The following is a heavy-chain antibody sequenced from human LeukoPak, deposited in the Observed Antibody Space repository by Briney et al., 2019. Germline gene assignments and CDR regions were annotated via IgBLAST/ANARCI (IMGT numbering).Heavy chain of an antibody. CDR1: GLSFSTVYH. J-gene: IGHJ4*02. V-gene: IGHV4-38-2*02. Sequence: PSETLSLTCTVSGLSFSTVYHWAWIRQPPGMGLEYVGILHHSGVTYYKPSLKDRITMSIDTSKSQFSLKLSSVTAADTALYYCAIDRSGYYSIDYWGQGILAAVSS. CDR3: AIDRSGYYSIDY. CDR2: LHHSGVT. D-gene: IGHD3-22*01.